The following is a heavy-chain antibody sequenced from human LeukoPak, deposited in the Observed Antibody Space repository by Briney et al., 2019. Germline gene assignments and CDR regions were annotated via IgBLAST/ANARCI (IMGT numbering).Heavy chain of an antibody. CDR1: GFTFSNHG. CDR2: ISYDGSNK. CDR3: AKDLRAVGMVRGVGYYYYGMDV. Sequence: PGGSLRLSCAASGFTFSNHGMHWVRQAPGKGLEWVAVISYDGSNKYYADAVKGRFTISRDNSKNTLDLQMNSLRVGDTAVYYCAKDLRAVGMVRGVGYYYYGMDVWGKGTTVTVSP. J-gene: IGHJ6*04. V-gene: IGHV3-30*18. D-gene: IGHD3-10*01.